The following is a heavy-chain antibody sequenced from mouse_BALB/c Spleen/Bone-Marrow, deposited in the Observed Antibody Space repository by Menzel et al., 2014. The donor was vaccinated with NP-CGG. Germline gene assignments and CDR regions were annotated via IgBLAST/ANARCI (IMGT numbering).Heavy chain of an antibody. CDR1: GYTFTSHV. CDR3: ARGKTYAMDY. Sequence: EVQLQESGPELVKPGASVTMSCKASGYTFTSHVMHWVKQKPGQGLEWIGYINPNNDGSKYNEKFKGKATLTSDKSSSTAYMELSSLTSEDSAGYYCARGKTYAMDYLGQGTAVTVSA. V-gene: IGHV1-14*01. CDR2: INPNNDGS. D-gene: IGHD2-1*01. J-gene: IGHJ4*01.